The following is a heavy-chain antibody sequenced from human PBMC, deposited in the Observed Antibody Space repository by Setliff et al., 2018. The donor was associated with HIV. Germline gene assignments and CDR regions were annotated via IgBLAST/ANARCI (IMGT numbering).Heavy chain of an antibody. CDR2: INPSGGSS. D-gene: IGHD3-22*01. CDR1: GYTFTSYY. V-gene: IGHV1-46*01. J-gene: IGHJ3*02. CDR3: ARDRPNYYDSSGYAFDI. Sequence: ASVKVSCKASGYTFTSYYMNWVRQAPGQGLEWMGIINPSGGSSTYAQKFQGRVAMTRDTSTSTVYMELSSLRSEDTAVYYCARDRPNYYDSSGYAFDIWGQGTMVTVSS.